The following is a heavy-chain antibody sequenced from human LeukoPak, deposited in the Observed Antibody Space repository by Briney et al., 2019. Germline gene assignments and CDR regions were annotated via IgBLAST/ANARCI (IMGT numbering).Heavy chain of an antibody. CDR1: GFTFSSYA. J-gene: IGHJ5*02. D-gene: IGHD3-10*01. Sequence: GGSLRLSCAASGFTFSSYAMSWVRQAPGKGLEWASAISGSGGSTYYADSVKGRFTISRDNSKNTLYLQMNSLRAEDTAVYYCAPRMEVRGVIPPNWFDPWGQGTLVTVSS. V-gene: IGHV3-23*01. CDR3: APRMEVRGVIPPNWFDP. CDR2: ISGSGGST.